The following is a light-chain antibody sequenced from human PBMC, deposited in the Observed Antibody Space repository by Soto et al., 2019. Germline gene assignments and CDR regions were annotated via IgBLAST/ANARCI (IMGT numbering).Light chain of an antibody. V-gene: IGKV3-15*01. CDR1: QSVNNN. J-gene: IGKJ5*01. CDR2: DVS. CDR3: QQYNNWPRT. Sequence: IVMTQSPATLSVSPGERATLSCRASQSVNNNLAWYQQKPSQAPRLLIYDVSSRATDVPTRFSGSGSGTEFTLTISSLQSEDFAVYYCQQYNNWPRTFGQGTRLEIK.